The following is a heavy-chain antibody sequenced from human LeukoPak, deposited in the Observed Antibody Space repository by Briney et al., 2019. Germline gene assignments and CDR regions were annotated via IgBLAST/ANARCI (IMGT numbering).Heavy chain of an antibody. CDR3: ERGTLTGRPGGPYYDILTYFDY. D-gene: IGHD3-9*01. V-gene: IGHV4-59*01. CDR1: GGSISTYY. J-gene: IGHJ4*02. CDR2: IYYSGST. Sequence: SETLSLTCTVSGGSISTYYWSWIRQPPGKGLEWIGYIYYSGSTNYNPSLKSRVTISVDTPKKQFSLKLSSVTAADTAVYYCERGTLTGRPGGPYYDILTYFDYWGRGTLVTVSS.